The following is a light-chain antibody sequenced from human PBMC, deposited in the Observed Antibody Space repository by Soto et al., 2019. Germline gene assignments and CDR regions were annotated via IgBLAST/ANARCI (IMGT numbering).Light chain of an antibody. CDR2: DVS. J-gene: IGKJ5*01. Sequence: IQMRRVGPALPFCGAERLTIKCQASQDISNYLHWFKQKPGKAPQXXIFDVSNLQTGVPSRFSGGGSGTDFALTISSLEPEDIATYYCQQYDSLPLTFGQGTRLEIK. V-gene: IGKV1-33*01. CDR3: QQYDSLPLT. CDR1: QDISNY.